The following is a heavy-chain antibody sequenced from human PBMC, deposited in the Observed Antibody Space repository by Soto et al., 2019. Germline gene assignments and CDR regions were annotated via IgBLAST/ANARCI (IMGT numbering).Heavy chain of an antibody. CDR3: AKDYLRWAHS. J-gene: IGHJ5*02. D-gene: IGHD1-26*01. Sequence: PRLSCAASGFTFSDYGMSWVRQAPGKGLEWVSAISGSGSTFYADSVKGRFTISRDNSKNTLYLQMNSLRAEDPAVYYCAKDYLRWAHSSGQGTLVTVSS. V-gene: IGHV3-23*01. CDR1: GFTFSDYG. CDR2: ISGSGST.